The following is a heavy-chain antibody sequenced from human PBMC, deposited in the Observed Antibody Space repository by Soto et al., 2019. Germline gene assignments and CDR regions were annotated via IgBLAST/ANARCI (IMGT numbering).Heavy chain of an antibody. CDR2: IYYSGST. CDR1: GGSISSGDYY. J-gene: IGHJ6*02. D-gene: IGHD5-18*01. V-gene: IGHV4-30-4*01. Sequence: SETLSLTCTVSGGSISSGDYYWSWIRQPPGKGLEWIGYIYYSGSTYYNTSLKSRVTISVDTSKNQFSLKLSSVTAADTAVSYCARASPVVTDVWCPGTTVTVSS. CDR3: ARASPVVTDV.